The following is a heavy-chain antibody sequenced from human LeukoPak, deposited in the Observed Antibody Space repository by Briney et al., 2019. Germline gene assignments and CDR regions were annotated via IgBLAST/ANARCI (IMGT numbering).Heavy chain of an antibody. D-gene: IGHD2-8*01. V-gene: IGHV3-20*04. CDR2: INWNGGST. CDR1: GFTFDDYG. J-gene: IGHJ4*02. Sequence: PGGSLRLSCAASGFTFDDYGTSWVRQAPGKGLEWVSGINWNGGSTGYADSVKGRFTTSRDNAKNSLYLQMNSLRAEDTALYYCARAPNGVYVLDYWGQGTLVTVSS. CDR3: ARAPNGVYVLDY.